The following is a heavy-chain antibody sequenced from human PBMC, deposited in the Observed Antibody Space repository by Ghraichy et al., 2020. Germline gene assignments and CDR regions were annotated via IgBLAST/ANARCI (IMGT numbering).Heavy chain of an antibody. J-gene: IGHJ4*02. CDR3: AGENWGLTLPDY. Sequence: SETLSLTCAVSGYSISSGYNWAWIRQPPGTGLEWIGSIYHSGSTFYNPSLKSRVTISVDTSNNQFSLDLTSVTAADTAVYYCAGENWGLTLPDYWGQGTLVTVSS. CDR1: GYSISSGYN. D-gene: IGHD3-10*01. V-gene: IGHV4-38-2*02. CDR2: IYHSGST.